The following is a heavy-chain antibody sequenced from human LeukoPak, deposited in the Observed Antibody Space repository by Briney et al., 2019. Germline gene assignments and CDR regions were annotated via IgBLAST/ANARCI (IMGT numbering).Heavy chain of an antibody. Sequence: ASVKVSCKASGYTFTGYYMHWVRQAPGQGLAWMGWINPNSGGTNYAQKFQGRVTMTRDTSISTAYMELSRLRSDDTAVYYCVCTAAGTMELNYWGQGTLVTVSS. CDR3: VCTAAGTMELNY. CDR2: INPNSGGT. J-gene: IGHJ4*02. D-gene: IGHD6-13*01. V-gene: IGHV1-2*02. CDR1: GYTFTGYY.